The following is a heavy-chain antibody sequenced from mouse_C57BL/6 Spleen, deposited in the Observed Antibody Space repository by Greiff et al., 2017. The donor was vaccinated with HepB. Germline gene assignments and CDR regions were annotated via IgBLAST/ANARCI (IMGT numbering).Heavy chain of an antibody. CDR1: GFSLTSYA. CDR3: ARNDGSRRDYFDY. J-gene: IGHJ2*01. V-gene: IGHV2-9-1*01. Sequence: VKLMESGPGLVAPSQSLSITCTVSGFSLTSYAISWVRQPPGKGLEWLGVIWTGGGTNYNSALKSRLSISKDNSKSQVFLKMNSLQTDDTARYYCARNDGSRRDYFDYWGQGTTLTVSS. CDR2: IWTGGGT. D-gene: IGHD1-1*01.